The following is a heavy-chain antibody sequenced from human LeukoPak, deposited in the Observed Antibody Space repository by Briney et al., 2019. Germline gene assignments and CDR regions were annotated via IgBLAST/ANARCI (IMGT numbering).Heavy chain of an antibody. CDR3: AREDARGTYSFDY. D-gene: IGHD1-26*01. CDR2: IYTSDIT. CDR1: GFPVSRYF. Sequence: TGGSLRLPCTLSGFPVSRYFMRWVRQAPGKAPEWVSVIYTSDITYYADSVRGRFTISRDNSKTTLYLQMDSLTAEDTAVYYCAREDARGTYSFDYWGQGILVTVSS. J-gene: IGHJ4*02. V-gene: IGHV3-66*01.